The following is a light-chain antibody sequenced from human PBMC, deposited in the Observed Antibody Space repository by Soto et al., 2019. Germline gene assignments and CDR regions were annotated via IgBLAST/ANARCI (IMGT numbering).Light chain of an antibody. V-gene: IGKV3-11*01. CDR3: QQRSNWPRT. J-gene: IGKJ1*01. Sequence: VLTHSPATLSLSPGERATLSCRASQSVSSYLAWYQQKPGQAPRLLIYDASNRATGIPARFSGSGSGTDFTLTISSLEPGDFAVYYCQQRSNWPRTFGQGTKV. CDR2: DAS. CDR1: QSVSSY.